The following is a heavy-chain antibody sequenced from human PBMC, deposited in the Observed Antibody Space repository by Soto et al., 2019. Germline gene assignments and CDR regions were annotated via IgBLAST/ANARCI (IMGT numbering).Heavy chain of an antibody. CDR1: GGSFSGYY. CDR3: ARRYCSGGSCEKLDWFDP. V-gene: IGHV4-34*01. J-gene: IGHJ5*02. Sequence: PSETLSLTCAVYGGSFSGYYWSWIRQPPGKGLEWIGEINHSGSTNYNPSLKSRVTISVDTSKNQFSLKLSSVTAADTAVYYCARRYCSGGSCEKLDWFDPWGQGTLVTVSS. CDR2: INHSGST. D-gene: IGHD2-15*01.